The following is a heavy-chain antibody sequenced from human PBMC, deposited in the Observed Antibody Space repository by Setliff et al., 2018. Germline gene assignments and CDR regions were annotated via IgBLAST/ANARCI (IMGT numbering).Heavy chain of an antibody. CDR2: IKQDGSEK. CDR3: ARDGGEY. CDR1: GLSVTSSY. J-gene: IGHJ4*02. D-gene: IGHD3-16*01. V-gene: IGHV3-7*01. Sequence: GGSLRLSCAASGLSVTSSYMSWIRQAPGKGLEWVANIKQDGSEKYYVDSVKGRFTISRDNAKNSLYLQMNSLRAEDTAVYYCARDGGEYWGQGTLVTVSS.